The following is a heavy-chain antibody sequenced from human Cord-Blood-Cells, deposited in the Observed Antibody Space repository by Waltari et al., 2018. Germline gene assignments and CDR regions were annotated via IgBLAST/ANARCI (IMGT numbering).Heavy chain of an antibody. Sequence: EVQLVESGGGLVQPGGSLRLSCAASGFTFSCNWMHWVRQAPGKGPVVVPRINRDGSSKSYAGSGKGRFIIPRDNAKNTLYLQMNRPRAEDTAVYYCARVGGWWGQGTLVTVSS. D-gene: IGHD3-16*01. CDR1: GFTFSCNW. CDR2: INRDGSSK. V-gene: IGHV3-74*01. J-gene: IGHJ4*02. CDR3: ARVGGW.